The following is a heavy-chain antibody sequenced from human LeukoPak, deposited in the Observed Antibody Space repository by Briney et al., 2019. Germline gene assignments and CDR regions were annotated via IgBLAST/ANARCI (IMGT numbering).Heavy chain of an antibody. CDR3: ARGGVGAPDY. J-gene: IGHJ4*02. CDR1: GYTFTSYA. CDR2: INTNTGNP. V-gene: IGHV7-4-1*02. D-gene: IGHD1-26*01. Sequence: ASVKVSCKASGYTFTSYALNWVRQAPGQGLEWMGWINTNTGNPTYAQGFTGRFVFSLDTSVSTAYLQISNLKADDTAVYYCARGGVGAPDYWGQGTLVTVSS.